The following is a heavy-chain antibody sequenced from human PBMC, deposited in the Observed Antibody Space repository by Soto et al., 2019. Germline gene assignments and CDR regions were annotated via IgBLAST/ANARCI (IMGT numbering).Heavy chain of an antibody. CDR3: AAGTLGAVWTPLDH. CDR2: IYYSGST. J-gene: IGHJ4*02. V-gene: IGHV4-59*12. D-gene: IGHD3-16*01. Sequence: SETLSLTCDVSGGSFGDNYWTWIRHFPGKGLEWIGYIYYSGSTNYNPSLKSRVSISVDASKAHFSLKLTSVTAADTALYYCAAGTLGAVWTPLDHWGQGILGTVS. CDR1: GGSFGDNY.